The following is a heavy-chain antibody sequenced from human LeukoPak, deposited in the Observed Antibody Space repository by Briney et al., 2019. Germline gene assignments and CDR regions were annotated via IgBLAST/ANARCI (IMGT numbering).Heavy chain of an antibody. CDR1: GFTFSSYG. V-gene: IGHV3-33*01. D-gene: IGHD3-3*02. Sequence: GRSLRLSCAASGFTFSSYGMHWVRQARGRGLEWVAVIWYDGSNKHYAASVKGRSTISRDNSKHTLYLQMNSLRAEDTAVYYCARDSKGAFDIWGQGTMVTVSS. J-gene: IGHJ3*02. CDR2: IWYDGSNK. CDR3: ARDSKGAFDI.